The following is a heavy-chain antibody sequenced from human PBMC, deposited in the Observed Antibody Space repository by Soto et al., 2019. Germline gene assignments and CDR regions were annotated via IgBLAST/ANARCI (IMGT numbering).Heavy chain of an antibody. V-gene: IGHV4-59*01. CDR2: IYYSGST. J-gene: IGHJ5*02. CDR3: ARVIEYYDFWSGSKYNWFDP. Sequence: ETLSLTCTVSGGSISSYYWSWIRQPPGKGLEWIGYIYYSGSTNYNPSLKSRVTISVDTSKNQFSLKLSSVTAADTAVYYCARVIEYYDFWSGSKYNWFDPWGQGTLVTVSS. CDR1: GGSISSYY. D-gene: IGHD3-3*01.